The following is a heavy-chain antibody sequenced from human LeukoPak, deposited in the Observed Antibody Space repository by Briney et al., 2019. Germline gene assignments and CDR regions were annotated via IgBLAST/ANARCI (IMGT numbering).Heavy chain of an antibody. Sequence: ASVKVSCKASGHTFTSYYMHWVRQAPGQGLEWMGVINPSGGSTSYAQKFQGRVTMTRDTSTSTVYMELSSLRSEDTAVYYCARDLVLRILEWPPGPMDVWGQGTTVTVSS. V-gene: IGHV1-46*01. D-gene: IGHD3-3*01. CDR3: ARDLVLRILEWPPGPMDV. J-gene: IGHJ6*02. CDR2: INPSGGST. CDR1: GHTFTSYY.